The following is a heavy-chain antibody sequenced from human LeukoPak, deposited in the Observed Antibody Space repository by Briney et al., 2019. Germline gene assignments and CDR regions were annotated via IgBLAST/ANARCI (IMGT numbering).Heavy chain of an antibody. CDR1: EFTFTDYY. V-gene: IGHV3-11*04. CDR3: ARLTTYYYGSGSPWRGYGMDV. CDR2: ISTSGTTI. D-gene: IGHD3-10*01. Sequence: KTGGSLRLSCAASEFTFTDYYMSWIRQAPGKGLEWLSYISTSGTTIYYADSVKGRFTISRDNAKNSLYLQMNSLRAEDTAVYYCARLTTYYYGSGSPWRGYGMDVWGQGTTVTVSS. J-gene: IGHJ6*02.